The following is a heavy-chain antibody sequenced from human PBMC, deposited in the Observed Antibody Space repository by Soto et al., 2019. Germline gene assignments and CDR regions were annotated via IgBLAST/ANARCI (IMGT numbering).Heavy chain of an antibody. CDR2: ISTRSSLI. J-gene: IGHJ5*02. CDR1: GFTFSSYT. Sequence: DVQLVESGGGQVKPGGSLRLSCAASGFTFSSYTINWVRLGPGKGLEWVSSISTRSSLICYADSVKGRFTISRDNAKNSAYLQMDSLRAEDTAVYYCATLARGGPVTLPLDAWGQGTLVTVSS. CDR3: ATLARGGPVTLPLDA. D-gene: IGHD3-10*01. V-gene: IGHV3-21*01.